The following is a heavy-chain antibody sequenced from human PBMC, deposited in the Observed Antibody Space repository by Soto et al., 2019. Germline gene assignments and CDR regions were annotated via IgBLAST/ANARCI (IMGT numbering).Heavy chain of an antibody. Sequence: SETLSLTCSVSGGTISSYYWSWIRQPPGKGLEWIGYIYSRGTTSYNPSLKSRATILVDTSKNQFSPRLTSVTATDTAVYYCATGRISRGLDVWGQGTTVTVSS. CDR1: GGTISSYY. J-gene: IGHJ6*02. V-gene: IGHV4-59*12. CDR3: ATGRISRGLDV. CDR2: IYSRGTT.